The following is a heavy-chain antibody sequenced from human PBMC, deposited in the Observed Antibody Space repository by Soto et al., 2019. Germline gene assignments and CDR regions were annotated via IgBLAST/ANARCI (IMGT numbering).Heavy chain of an antibody. V-gene: IGHV3-30*18. CDR1: GFSFSNFA. D-gene: IGHD6-19*01. CDR3: VKPTNSGWYTPYYYYFGMDV. CDR2: ISHDGSNK. Sequence: QVQLVESGGGVVQRGRSVRLSCAASGFSFSNFAMHWVRQAPGKGLEWVAVISHDGSNKYHADSVKGRFTISRDNSKNTVFLQMNSLSPEDGAVYYCVKPTNSGWYTPYYYYFGMDVWGQGTTLTVSS. J-gene: IGHJ6*02.